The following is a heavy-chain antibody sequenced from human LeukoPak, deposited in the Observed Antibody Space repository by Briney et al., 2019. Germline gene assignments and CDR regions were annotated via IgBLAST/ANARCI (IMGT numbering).Heavy chain of an antibody. J-gene: IGHJ4*02. CDR3: TRLHYDILTGPFDY. CDR1: GLTVSTNY. V-gene: IGHV3-66*04. Sequence: QPGGSLRLSCAASGLTVSTNYMGWVRQAPGKGLEWVSVIFSGGATYYADSVKGRFIMSRDSSENTLYLQMDSLRAEDTAVYYCTRLHYDILTGPFDYWGQGTLVTVS. CDR2: IFSGGAT. D-gene: IGHD3-9*01.